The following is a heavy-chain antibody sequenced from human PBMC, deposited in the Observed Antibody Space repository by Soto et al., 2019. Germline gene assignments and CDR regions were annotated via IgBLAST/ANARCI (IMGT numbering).Heavy chain of an antibody. J-gene: IGHJ5*02. CDR2: ISYTGNT. D-gene: IGHD1-26*01. V-gene: IGHV4-61*01. CDR1: DDSLTSDTYF. Sequence: QVQLRESGPGLLKPSETLSLTCSVSDDSLTSDTYFWTWIRQPPGRGLEWIAYISYTGNTNYDPSLKRRVTRSIDPSINTFSQTMTSGTVADTALYFCARIVAGDTVDLWGQGSLVSVSS. CDR3: ARIVAGDTVDL.